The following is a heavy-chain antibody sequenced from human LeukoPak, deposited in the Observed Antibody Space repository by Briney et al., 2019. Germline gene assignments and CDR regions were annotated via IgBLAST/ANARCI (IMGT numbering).Heavy chain of an antibody. CDR3: ARDLGNLINAYDI. Sequence: GGSLRLSRAASGFTFSDYWMHWVRQAPGKGLVWVSRISRDESSTNYADSVKGRFTISRDNAKGTLYFQMNSLRPEDTAVYYCARDLGNLINAYDIWGQGTMVTVFS. CDR1: GFTFSDYW. V-gene: IGHV3-74*01. J-gene: IGHJ3*02. D-gene: IGHD1-26*01. CDR2: ISRDESST.